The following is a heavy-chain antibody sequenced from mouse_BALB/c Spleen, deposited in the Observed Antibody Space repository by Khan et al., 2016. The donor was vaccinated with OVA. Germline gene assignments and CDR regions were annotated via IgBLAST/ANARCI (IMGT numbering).Heavy chain of an antibody. J-gene: IGHJ2*01. CDR3: ARVYGGDFDY. Sequence: EVQLQESGPGLVKPSQSLSLTCTVTGYSITTDYAWNWIRQFPGNKLEWMGFISYSGNTKYNPSLKSRISITRDTSKNQFFLQLKSVTTEDTGRYYCARVYGGDFDYWGQGTTLTVSS. D-gene: IGHD1-1*01. CDR1: GYSITTDYA. CDR2: ISYSGNT. V-gene: IGHV3-2*02.